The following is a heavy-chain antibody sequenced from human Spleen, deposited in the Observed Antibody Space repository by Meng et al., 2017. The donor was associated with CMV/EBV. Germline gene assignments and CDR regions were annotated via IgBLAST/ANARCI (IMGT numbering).Heavy chain of an antibody. Sequence: ASVKVSCKASGGTFSRYAITWVRQAPGQGLEWMGWINPNSGGTNYAQKFQGRVTMTRDTSISTAYMELSRLRSDDTAVYYCARDDLSYGMDVWGQGTTVTVSS. V-gene: IGHV1-2*02. CDR3: ARDDLSYGMDV. CDR2: INPNSGGT. CDR1: GGTFSRYA. J-gene: IGHJ6*02.